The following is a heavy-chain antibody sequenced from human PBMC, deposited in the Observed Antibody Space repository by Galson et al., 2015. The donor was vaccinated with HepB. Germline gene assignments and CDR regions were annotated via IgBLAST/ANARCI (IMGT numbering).Heavy chain of an antibody. J-gene: IGHJ5*02. CDR3: ARDRIPYCSGGSCYYHWFDP. CDR2: IYYSGST. Sequence: ETLSLTCTVSGGSISSSSYYWGWIRQPPGQGLEWIGSIYYSGSTYYNPSLKSRVTISVDTSKNQFSLKLSSVTAADTAVYYCARDRIPYCSGGSCYYHWFDPWGQGTLVTVSS. D-gene: IGHD2-15*01. V-gene: IGHV4-39*07. CDR1: GGSISSSSYY.